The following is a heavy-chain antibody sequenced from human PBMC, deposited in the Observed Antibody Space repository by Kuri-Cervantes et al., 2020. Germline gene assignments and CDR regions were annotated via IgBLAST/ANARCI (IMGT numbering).Heavy chain of an antibody. CDR1: GFTFSSYA. Sequence: GESLKISCAASGFTFSSYAMHWVRQAPGKGLELVAVISYDGSNKYYADSVKGRFTISRDNSKNTLYLQMNSLRAEDTAVYYCAKDSYGGIHPDAFDIWGQGTMVTVSS. D-gene: IGHD4-23*01. CDR2: ISYDGSNK. J-gene: IGHJ3*02. CDR3: AKDSYGGIHPDAFDI. V-gene: IGHV3-30-3*01.